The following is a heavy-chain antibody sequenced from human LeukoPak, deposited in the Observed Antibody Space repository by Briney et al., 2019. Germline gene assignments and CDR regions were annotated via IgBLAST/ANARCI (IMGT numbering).Heavy chain of an antibody. CDR1: GFTFSSYT. J-gene: IGHJ4*02. CDR3: AKGRTGYIPDS. D-gene: IGHD6-13*01. V-gene: IGHV3-23*01. CDR2: ISGNGGTT. Sequence: PGGSLRLSCAASGFTFSSYTMTWVRQAPGKGLGWVSVISGNGGTTYYADSVKGRFTISRDNSKNTLYLQMNSLRVEDTAVYYCAKGRTGYIPDSWGQGTLVTVSS.